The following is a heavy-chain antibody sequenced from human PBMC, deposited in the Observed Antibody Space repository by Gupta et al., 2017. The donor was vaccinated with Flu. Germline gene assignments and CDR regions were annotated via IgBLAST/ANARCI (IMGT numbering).Heavy chain of an antibody. V-gene: IGHV3-15*05. CDR1: GSRLTTAW. CDR2: VKNEDEGMSM. D-gene: IGHD1-1*01. CDR3: TSLQL. J-gene: IGHJ1*01. Sequence: QLVESGGGNKWPGQFLRLSCAGSGSRLTTAWLTGVRQTPGSVLEYIALVKNEDEGMSMHYGDPIRGRFFISSFDSESTVYLQINNVNIDDAGCYYCTSLQLWGQGTQVTVSS.